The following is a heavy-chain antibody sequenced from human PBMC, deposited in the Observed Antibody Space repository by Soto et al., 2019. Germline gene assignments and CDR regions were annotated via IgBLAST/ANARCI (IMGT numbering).Heavy chain of an antibody. J-gene: IGHJ6*02. CDR3: TPGVGYVSYYYYGMDV. CDR2: IRSKANSYAT. D-gene: IGHD5-12*01. V-gene: IGHV3-73*01. CDR1: GFTFSGSA. Sequence: GGSLRLSCAASGFTFSGSAMHWVRQASGKGLEWVGRIRSKANSYATAYAASVKGRFTISRDDSKNTAYLQMNSLKTEDTAVYYCTPGVGYVSYYYYGMDVWGQGTTVTVSS.